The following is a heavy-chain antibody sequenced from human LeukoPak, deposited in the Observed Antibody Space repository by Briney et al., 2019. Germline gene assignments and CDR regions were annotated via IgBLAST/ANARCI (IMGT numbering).Heavy chain of an antibody. D-gene: IGHD6-6*01. CDR2: IYYSGST. CDR1: GGFISSSSHS. CDR3: AREQNSSAGS. V-gene: IGHV4-39*07. J-gene: IGHJ5*02. Sequence: SETLSLTCTVSGGFISSSSHSWAWIRQPPGKGLEWIGSIYYSGSTYYSPSLKSRVTISVDTSKNQFSLKLSSVTAADTAVYYCAREQNSSAGSWGQGTLVTVSS.